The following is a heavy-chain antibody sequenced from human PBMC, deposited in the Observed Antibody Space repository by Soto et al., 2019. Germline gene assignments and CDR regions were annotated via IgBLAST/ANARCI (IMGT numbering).Heavy chain of an antibody. V-gene: IGHV4-34*01. Sequence: KPSETLSLTCAVYGGSFSGYYWSWIRQPPGKGLEWIGEINHSGSTNYNPSLKSRVTISVDTSKNQFSLKLSSVTAADTAVYYCVTWVEKVGFDYWGQGTLVTVSS. J-gene: IGHJ4*02. D-gene: IGHD2-15*01. CDR3: VTWVEKVGFDY. CDR2: INHSGST. CDR1: GGSFSGYY.